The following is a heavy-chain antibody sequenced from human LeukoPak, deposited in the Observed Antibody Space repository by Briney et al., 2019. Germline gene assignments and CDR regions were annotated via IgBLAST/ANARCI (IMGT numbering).Heavy chain of an antibody. Sequence: SVKVSCKASGGTFSSYTISWVRQAPGQGLEWVGRIIPILGIANYAQKFQGRVTITADKSTSTAYMELSSLRSEDTAVYYCARADGYCSSTSCFYYYYMDVWGKGTTVTVSS. V-gene: IGHV1-69*02. CDR2: IIPILGIA. CDR3: ARADGYCSSTSCFYYYYMDV. D-gene: IGHD2-2*01. J-gene: IGHJ6*03. CDR1: GGTFSSYT.